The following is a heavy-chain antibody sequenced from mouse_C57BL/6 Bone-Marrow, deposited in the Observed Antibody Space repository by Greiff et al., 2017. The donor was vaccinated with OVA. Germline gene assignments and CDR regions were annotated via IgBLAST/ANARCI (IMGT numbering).Heavy chain of an antibody. V-gene: IGHV1-69*01. Sequence: QVQLQQPGAELVMPGASVKLSCKASGYTFTSYWMHWVKQRPGQGLEWIGEIDPSDSYTNYNQKFKGKSTLTVDKSSSTAYMQLSSLTSEDSAVYYCARYNYYYGSSYLDYFDYWGQGTTLTVSS. CDR1: GYTFTSYW. CDR2: IDPSDSYT. J-gene: IGHJ2*01. D-gene: IGHD1-1*01. CDR3: ARYNYYYGSSYLDYFDY.